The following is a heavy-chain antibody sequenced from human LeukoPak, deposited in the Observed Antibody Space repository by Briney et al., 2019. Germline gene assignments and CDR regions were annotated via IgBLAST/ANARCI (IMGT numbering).Heavy chain of an antibody. CDR2: IYYSGST. CDR1: GGSISSYY. V-gene: IGHV4-59*01. D-gene: IGHD3-22*01. Sequence: PSETLSLTCTVSGGSISSYYWSWIRQPPGKGLEWIGYIYYSGSTNYNPSLKSRVTISVDTSKNQFSLKLSSVTAADTAVYYCARVIDSSGYHTVALDYWGQETLVTVSS. CDR3: ARVIDSSGYHTVALDY. J-gene: IGHJ4*02.